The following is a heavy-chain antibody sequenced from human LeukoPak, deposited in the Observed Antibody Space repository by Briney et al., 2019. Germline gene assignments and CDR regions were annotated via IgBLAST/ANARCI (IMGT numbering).Heavy chain of an antibody. CDR3: ARDGGDTVTTYRFDL. D-gene: IGHD4-17*01. Sequence: GGSLRLSCAASGFTFSSYWMSWVRQGPGKGLEWVANIKQDGSEKYYVDSVKGRFTISRDNAKNSLYLQMNSLRAEDTAVYYCARDGGDTVTTYRFDLWGRGTLVTVSS. V-gene: IGHV3-7*01. J-gene: IGHJ2*01. CDR1: GFTFSSYW. CDR2: IKQDGSEK.